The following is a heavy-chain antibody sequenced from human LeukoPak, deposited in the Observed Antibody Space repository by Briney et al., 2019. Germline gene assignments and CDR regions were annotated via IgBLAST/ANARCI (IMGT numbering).Heavy chain of an antibody. CDR2: ISSSSRTI. V-gene: IGHV3-48*01. CDR1: GFTFRSYS. J-gene: IGHJ4*02. CDR3: ATLIYSSSSDY. Sequence: PGGSLRLSCAASGFTFRSYSMNWVRQAPGKGLEWVSYISSSSRTIYYADSVKGLFTISRDNAKNSLYLQMNSLRAEDTAVYYCATLIYSSSSDYWGQGTLVTVSS. D-gene: IGHD6-6*01.